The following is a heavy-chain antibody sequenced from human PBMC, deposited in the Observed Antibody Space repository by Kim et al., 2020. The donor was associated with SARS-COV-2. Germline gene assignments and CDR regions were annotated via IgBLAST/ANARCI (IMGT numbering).Heavy chain of an antibody. CDR1: GYTFTGYY. CDR2: INPNSGGT. J-gene: IGHJ5*02. Sequence: ASVKVSCKASGYTFTGYYMHWVRQAPGQGLEWMGWINPNSGGTNYAQKFQGRVTMTRDTSISTAYMELSRLRSDDTAVYYCARKKRGRYFDWLLGSWGQGTLVTVSS. D-gene: IGHD3-9*01. V-gene: IGHV1-2*02. CDR3: ARKKRGRYFDWLLGS.